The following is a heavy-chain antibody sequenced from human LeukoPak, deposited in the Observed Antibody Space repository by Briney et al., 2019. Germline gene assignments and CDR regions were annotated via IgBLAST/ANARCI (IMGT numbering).Heavy chain of an antibody. V-gene: IGHV1-46*01. Sequence: ASVKVSCKASGYTFTSYYMHWVRQAPGQGLEWMGIINPSGGSTSYAQKFQGRVTMTRDTSTSTVYMELSSLRSEDTAAYYCARDCSSTSETIQNYFDYWGQGTLVTVSS. D-gene: IGHD2-2*01. CDR1: GYTFTSYY. CDR2: INPSGGST. J-gene: IGHJ4*02. CDR3: ARDCSSTSETIQNYFDY.